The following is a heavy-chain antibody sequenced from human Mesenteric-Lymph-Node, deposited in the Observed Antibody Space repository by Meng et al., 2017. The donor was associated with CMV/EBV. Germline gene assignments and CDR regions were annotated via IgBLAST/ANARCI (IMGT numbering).Heavy chain of an antibody. CDR1: GGSFSGYY. CDR2: IYYSGST. J-gene: IGHJ4*02. D-gene: IGHD1-14*01. V-gene: IGHV4-34*01. CDR3: ARVAGTADY. Sequence: SETLSLTCAVYGGSFSGYYWSWIRQPPGKGLEWIGSIYYSGSTYYNPSLKSRVTISVDTSKNQFSLKLTSVTAADTAVYYCARVAGTADYWGQGTLVTVSS.